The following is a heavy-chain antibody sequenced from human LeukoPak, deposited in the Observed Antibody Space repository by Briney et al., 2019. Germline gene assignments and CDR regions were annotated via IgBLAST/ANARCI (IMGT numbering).Heavy chain of an antibody. D-gene: IGHD3-22*01. V-gene: IGHV3-23*01. J-gene: IGHJ4*02. CDR3: ARDRDNSGYNFDY. CDR2: ISGSGGST. CDR1: GITFSSYA. Sequence: PGGSLILSCAASGITFSSYAMSWVRQAPGKGLEWVSAISGSGGSTYYADSVKGRFTISRDNSKNTLYLQMNSLRAEDTAVYYCARDRDNSGYNFDYWGRGTLVTVSS.